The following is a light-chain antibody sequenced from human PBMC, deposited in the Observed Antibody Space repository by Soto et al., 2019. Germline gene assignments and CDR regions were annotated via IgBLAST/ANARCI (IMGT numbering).Light chain of an antibody. J-gene: IGKJ1*01. V-gene: IGKV3-20*01. CDR1: QSVSSSY. Sequence: ELVLTQSPGTLSLSPGERATLSCRATQSVSSSYFAWYQQKPGQAPSLLIYATSSRTPGIPDRFSGSGSGTDFTLTISRLEPEDFAVYYCQQYGYSSWTFGQGTKVEIK. CDR3: QQYGYSSWT. CDR2: ATS.